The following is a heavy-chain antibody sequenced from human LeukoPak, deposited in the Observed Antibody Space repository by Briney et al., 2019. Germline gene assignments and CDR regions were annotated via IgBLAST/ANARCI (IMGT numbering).Heavy chain of an antibody. D-gene: IGHD2-15*01. V-gene: IGHV4-39*01. Sequence: SETLSLTCTVSGGSISSRSYHWGWLRQPPGKGLEWIGSVFYSGSTYYNPSLKSRVTISVDTSKNQFSLKLRSVIAADTAVYYCARLWSTDCSGGSCPHQPNYWGQGTLVTVSS. CDR1: GGSISSRSYH. J-gene: IGHJ4*02. CDR3: ARLWSTDCSGGSCPHQPNY. CDR2: VFYSGST.